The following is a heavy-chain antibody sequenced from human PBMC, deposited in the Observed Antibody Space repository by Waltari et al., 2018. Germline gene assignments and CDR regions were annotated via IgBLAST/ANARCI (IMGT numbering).Heavy chain of an antibody. CDR1: GFTFSSYA. J-gene: IGHJ6*02. D-gene: IGHD4-17*01. CDR3: AKDYGDYWNYYYGMDV. Sequence: VQLVESGGGLVQPGGSLRLSCAASGFTFSSYAMSWVRQAPGKGLEWVSAISGSGGSTYYADSVKGRFTISRDNSKNTLYLQMNSLRAEDTAVYYCAKDYGDYWNYYYGMDVWGQGTTVTVSS. V-gene: IGHV3-23*04. CDR2: ISGSGGST.